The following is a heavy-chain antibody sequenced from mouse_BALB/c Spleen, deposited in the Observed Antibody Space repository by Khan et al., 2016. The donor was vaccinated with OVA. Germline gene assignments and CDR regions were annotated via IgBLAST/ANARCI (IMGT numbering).Heavy chain of an antibody. CDR3: DRVARK. J-gene: IGHJ1*01. V-gene: IGHV14-3*02. CDR1: GLYIKDTY. Sequence: IQLVQSGAELVKSSATVTLSCTVSGLYIKDTYMHWLKQWPEQGLEWIGRIDPPNGNTKYDPSFQGQATITADTSSNTFFLQLSCLTSEDTAGYYYDRVARKWGQGTTVTVSS. CDR2: IDPPNGNT.